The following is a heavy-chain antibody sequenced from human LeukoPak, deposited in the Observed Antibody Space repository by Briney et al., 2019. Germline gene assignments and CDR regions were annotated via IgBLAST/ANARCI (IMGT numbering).Heavy chain of an antibody. CDR2: IRYDGSNK. CDR3: AKERRYDIFTGSPFDY. V-gene: IGHV3-30*02. Sequence: PGGSLRLSCAASGFTFSSYGMHWVRQAPGKGLEWVAFIRYDGSNKYYADSVKDRFTISRDNSKNTLYLQMNSLRAEDTAVYYCAKERRYDIFTGSPFDYWGQGTLVTVSS. J-gene: IGHJ4*02. CDR1: GFTFSSYG. D-gene: IGHD3-9*01.